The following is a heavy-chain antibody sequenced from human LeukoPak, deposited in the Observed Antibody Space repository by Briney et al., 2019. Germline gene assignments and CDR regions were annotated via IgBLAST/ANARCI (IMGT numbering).Heavy chain of an antibody. D-gene: IGHD4/OR15-4a*01. J-gene: IGHJ4*02. Sequence: GGSLRLSCAASGFTFSSYAMSWVRQAPGKGLEWVSAISGSGGSTYYADSVKGRFTISRDNSKNTLYLQMNSLRAEDTAVYYCAKRTYSGASGYLGSFDHWGQGTLVTVSS. CDR2: ISGSGGST. CDR3: AKRTYSGASGYLGSFDH. V-gene: IGHV3-23*01. CDR1: GFTFSSYA.